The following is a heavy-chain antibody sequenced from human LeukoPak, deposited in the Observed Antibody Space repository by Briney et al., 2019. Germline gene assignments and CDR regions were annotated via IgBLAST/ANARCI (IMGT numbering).Heavy chain of an antibody. CDR3: ARSRGIVVVTHGAFDI. Sequence: GASVKVSCKASGYTFTSYGISWVRQAPGQGLEWMGWISAYDGNTNYAQKVQGRVTMTTDTSTSTAYMDLRSLRSDDTAVYYCARSRGIVVVTHGAFDIWGQGTMVTVSS. CDR1: GYTFTSYG. J-gene: IGHJ3*02. D-gene: IGHD3-22*01. CDR2: ISAYDGNT. V-gene: IGHV1-18*01.